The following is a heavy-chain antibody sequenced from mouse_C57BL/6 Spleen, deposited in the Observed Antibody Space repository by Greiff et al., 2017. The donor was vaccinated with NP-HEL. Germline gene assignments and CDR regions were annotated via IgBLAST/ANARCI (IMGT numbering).Heavy chain of an antibody. Sequence: QVQLQQPGAELVKPGASVKLSCKASGYTFTSYWMHWVKQRPGQGLEWIGMIHPNSGSTNYNEKFKSKATLTVDKSSSTAYMQLSSLTYEDSAVYYCARDGGGAMDYWGQGTSVTVSS. CDR2: IHPNSGST. J-gene: IGHJ4*01. CDR3: ARDGGGAMDY. V-gene: IGHV1-64*01. CDR1: GYTFTSYW.